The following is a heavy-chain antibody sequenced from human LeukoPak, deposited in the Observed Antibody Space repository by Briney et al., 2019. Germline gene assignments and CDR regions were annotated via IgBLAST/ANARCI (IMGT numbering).Heavy chain of an antibody. V-gene: IGHV3-43*02. CDR1: GFTFSSYS. Sequence: AGSLRLSCAASGFTFSSYSMSWVRQAAGQELEWVSAISGSGGSTYYADSVKGRFTISRDNSKNSLYLQMNSLRTEETALYYCAKDNCSSTSCSDAFDIWGQGTMVTVSS. CDR2: ISGSGGST. CDR3: AKDNCSSTSCSDAFDI. J-gene: IGHJ3*02. D-gene: IGHD2-2*01.